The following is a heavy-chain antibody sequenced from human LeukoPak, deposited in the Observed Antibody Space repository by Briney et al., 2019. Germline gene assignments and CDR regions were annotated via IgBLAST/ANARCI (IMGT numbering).Heavy chain of an antibody. CDR2: IIPIFGTA. CDR3: ARVPHYYYGMDV. V-gene: IGHV1-69*13. Sequence: SVKVSCKASGGTFSSYAISWVRQAPGQGLEWMGGIIPIFGTANYAQKFQGRVTITADESTSTAYMELRSLRSDDTAVYYCARVPHYYYGMDVWGQGTTVTVSS. J-gene: IGHJ6*02. CDR1: GGTFSSYA.